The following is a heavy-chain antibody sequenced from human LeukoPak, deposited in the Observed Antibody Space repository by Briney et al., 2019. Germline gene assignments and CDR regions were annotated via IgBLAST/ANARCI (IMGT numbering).Heavy chain of an antibody. D-gene: IGHD2-8*02. J-gene: IGHJ5*02. V-gene: IGHV3-23*01. CDR2: ICGSGCST. CDR3: AKGLVHTALATGFDP. CDR1: GFTFSSYA. Sequence: GGSLTLSCAASGFTFSSYAMSWVRQAPGKGLDCVSAICGSGCSTYYAHSVKGRLTISRDNSKNTLYLRMNSLRAEDTAVYYCAKGLVHTALATGFDPWGQGTLVTVSS.